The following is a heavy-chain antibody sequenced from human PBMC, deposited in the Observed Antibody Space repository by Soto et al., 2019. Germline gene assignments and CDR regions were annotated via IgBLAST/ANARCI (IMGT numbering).Heavy chain of an antibody. CDR2: IYYSGST. CDR3: ARVGDILTGSYDY. CDR1: GGSISSYY. D-gene: IGHD3-9*01. Sequence: SETLSLTCTVSGGSISSYYWSWIRQPPGKGLEWIGYIYYSGSTNYNPSLKSRVTISVDTSKNQFSLKLSSVTAADTAVYYCARVGDILTGSYDYWGQGTLVTVSS. V-gene: IGHV4-59*01. J-gene: IGHJ4*02.